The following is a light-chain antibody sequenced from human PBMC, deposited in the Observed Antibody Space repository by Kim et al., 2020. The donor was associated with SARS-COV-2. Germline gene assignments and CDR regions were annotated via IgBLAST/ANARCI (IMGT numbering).Light chain of an antibody. J-gene: IGKJ4*01. CDR2: AAS. Sequence: AAEGDSVTSTGRASQGISSYAGWYQQKPGTATKLMIDAASTVKGGVQARCGGSGAGEDFTITSSSLQPEDFASYYCQQVKRHPLTFGGGTKVDIK. CDR1: QGISSY. CDR3: QQVKRHPLT. V-gene: IGKV1-9*01.